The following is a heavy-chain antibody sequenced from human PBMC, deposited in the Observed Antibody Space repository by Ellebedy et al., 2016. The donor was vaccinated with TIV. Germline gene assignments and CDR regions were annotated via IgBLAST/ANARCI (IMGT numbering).Heavy chain of an antibody. CDR1: GFSFRTYA. CDR3: AKVLFSSSSFYYYGMDV. D-gene: IGHD2-2*01. CDR2: VSASGGAT. J-gene: IGHJ6*02. V-gene: IGHV3-23*01. Sequence: GGSLRLXXAASGFSFRTYAMSWVRQAPGKGLDWVSVVSASGGATYNADSVKGRFTISRDNSKNMVFLQMNSLRAEDTAVYYCAKVLFSSSSFYYYGMDVWGQGTTVTVSS.